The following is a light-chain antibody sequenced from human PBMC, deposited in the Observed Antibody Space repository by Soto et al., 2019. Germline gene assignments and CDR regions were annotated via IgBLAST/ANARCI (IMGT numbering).Light chain of an antibody. CDR1: QSVSVNS. Sequence: EIVLTQSPGTLSLSPGERATLSCSASQSVSVNSLAWYQQKGGQAPRLLIYAASTRATGVPDRFSGTGSGTDFALTISRLETDDSAVYYCQQYGGSPFTVGPGTKVDIK. J-gene: IGKJ3*01. CDR3: QQYGGSPFT. V-gene: IGKV3-20*01. CDR2: AAS.